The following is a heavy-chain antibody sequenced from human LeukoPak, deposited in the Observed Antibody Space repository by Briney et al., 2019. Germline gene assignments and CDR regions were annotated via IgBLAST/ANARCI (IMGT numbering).Heavy chain of an antibody. V-gene: IGHV3-53*01. D-gene: IGHD5-18*01. CDR1: GFTVSSDY. Sequence: PGGSLRLSCAASGFTVSSDYMSWVRQAPGKGLEWVSVIYSSGITYYTDSVKGRFTISRDNSKNTLYLQMNSLRAEDTAVYYCAKGFTSYGYSYGLFDYWGQGTLVTVSS. CDR2: IYSSGIT. J-gene: IGHJ4*02. CDR3: AKGFTSYGYSYGLFDY.